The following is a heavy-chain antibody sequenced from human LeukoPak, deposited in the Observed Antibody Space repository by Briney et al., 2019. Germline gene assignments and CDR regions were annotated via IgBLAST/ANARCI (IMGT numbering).Heavy chain of an antibody. Sequence: PAGSLRLSCAASGFSFSLYGMHCVRQAPGKVLEWVAYIHYAANNRKYADSVKGRFTIYRDNAKNSLYLQMNSLRAEDTAVYYCARDTTPPNSSGWSDAFDIWGQGTMVTVSS. J-gene: IGHJ3*02. D-gene: IGHD6-19*01. CDR2: IHYAANNR. CDR3: ARDTTPPNSSGWSDAFDI. V-gene: IGHV3-30*02. CDR1: GFSFSLYG.